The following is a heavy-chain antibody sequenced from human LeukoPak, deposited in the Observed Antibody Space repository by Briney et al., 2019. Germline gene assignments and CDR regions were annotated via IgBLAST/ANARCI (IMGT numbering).Heavy chain of an antibody. V-gene: IGHV3-21*01. CDR3: ARESTGSQWLVVGYMDV. CDR1: GFTFSSYI. Sequence: GGSLRLSCAASGFTFSSYIMSWVRQAPGKGLEWVSSISRGSDYIYYADSVKGRFTISRDIAKNSLYLQMNSLRAEDTAVYYCARESTGSQWLVVGYMDVWGKGTTVIVSS. D-gene: IGHD6-19*01. J-gene: IGHJ6*04. CDR2: ISRGSDYI.